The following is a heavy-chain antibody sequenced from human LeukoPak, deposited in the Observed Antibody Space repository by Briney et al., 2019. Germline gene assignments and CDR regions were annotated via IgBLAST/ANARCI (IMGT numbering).Heavy chain of an antibody. D-gene: IGHD3-22*01. CDR1: GYTFTSYD. J-gene: IGHJ4*02. CDR3: ARARSIKTYYYDSSGYYPVGY. Sequence: GASVKVSCKASGYTFTSYDISWVRQAPGQGLEWMGWISAYNGNTNYAQKLQGRVTMTRNTSISTAYMELSSLRSEDTAVYYCARARSIKTYYYDSSGYYPVGYWGQGTLVTVSS. CDR2: ISAYNGNT. V-gene: IGHV1-18*01.